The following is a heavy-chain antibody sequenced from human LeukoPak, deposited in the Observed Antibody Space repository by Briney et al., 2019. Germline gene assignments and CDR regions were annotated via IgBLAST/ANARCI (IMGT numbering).Heavy chain of an antibody. J-gene: IGHJ5*02. CDR1: GDSISSYY. CDR3: ARGDRGSWFDP. D-gene: IGHD3-10*01. Sequence: PSETLSLTCTVSGDSISSYYWSWIRQPPGKGLEWIGYIYYSGSTNYNPSLKSRVTISVDTSKNQFSLKLSSVTAADTAVYYCARGDRGSWFDPWGQGTLVTVSS. CDR2: IYYSGST. V-gene: IGHV4-59*08.